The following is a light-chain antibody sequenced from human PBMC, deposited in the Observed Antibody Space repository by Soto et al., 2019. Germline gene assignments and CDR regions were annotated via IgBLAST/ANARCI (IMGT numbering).Light chain of an antibody. J-gene: IGLJ3*02. CDR1: GSNIGAGYD. CDR2: GNT. V-gene: IGLV1-40*01. Sequence: QSVLTQPPSVSGAPGQRVTISCTGSGSNIGAGYDVHWYQQLPGTAPKLLIYGNTNRPSGVPDRFSGSKSGTSASLAITGLQAEDEADYYCQSYDSSLSAWVFGGGTKLTVL. CDR3: QSYDSSLSAWV.